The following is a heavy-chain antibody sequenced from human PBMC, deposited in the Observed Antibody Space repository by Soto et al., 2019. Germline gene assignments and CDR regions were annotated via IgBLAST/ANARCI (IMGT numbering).Heavy chain of an antibody. D-gene: IGHD3-22*01. J-gene: IGHJ4*02. Sequence: GGSLRLSCAASGSAFSSYSMNWVRQAPGKGLEWVSSISSSSSYIYYADSVKGRFTISRDNAKNSLYLQMNSLRAEDTAVYYCARPQSDYDSSGYYYSFDFDYWGQGTLVTVSS. CDR1: GSAFSSYS. V-gene: IGHV3-21*01. CDR2: ISSSSSYI. CDR3: ARPQSDYDSSGYYYSFDFDY.